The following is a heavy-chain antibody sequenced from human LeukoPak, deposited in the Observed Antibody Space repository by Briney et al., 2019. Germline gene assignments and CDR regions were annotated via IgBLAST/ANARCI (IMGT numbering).Heavy chain of an antibody. CDR3: AKAAPEGSYGPSLSVFDY. D-gene: IGHD5-18*01. V-gene: IGHV3-23*01. Sequence: QSGGSLRLSCAASGFTFSSYAMSWVRQAPGKGLEWVSAISGSGGSTYYADSVKGRFTISRDNSKNTLYLQMNSLRAEDTAVYYCAKAAPEGSYGPSLSVFDYWGQGTLVTVSS. J-gene: IGHJ4*02. CDR2: ISGSGGST. CDR1: GFTFSSYA.